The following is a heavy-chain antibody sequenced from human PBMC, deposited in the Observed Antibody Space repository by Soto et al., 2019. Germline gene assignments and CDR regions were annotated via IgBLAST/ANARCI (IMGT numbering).Heavy chain of an antibody. D-gene: IGHD4-17*01. J-gene: IGHJ6*02. V-gene: IGHV1-69*13. CDR2: IIPIFGTA. Sequence: GASVKVSCKASGGTFSSYAISWVRQAPGQGLEWMGGIIPIFGTANYAQKFQGRVTITADESTSTAYMELSSLRSEDTAVYYCAGDRLGSSRSSYYCYGMGVWGQGTTVTV. CDR1: GGTFSSYA. CDR3: AGDRLGSSRSSYYCYGMGV.